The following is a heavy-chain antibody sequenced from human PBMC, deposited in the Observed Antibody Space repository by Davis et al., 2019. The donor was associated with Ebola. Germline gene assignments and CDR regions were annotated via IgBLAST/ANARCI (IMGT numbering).Heavy chain of an antibody. J-gene: IGHJ6*02. V-gene: IGHV3-30-3*01. CDR2: ISYDGSNK. CDR1: GFTFSSYA. CDR3: ARVMNYGSGSYYYYYYGMDV. D-gene: IGHD3-10*01. Sequence: GGSLRLSCAASGFTFSSYAMHWVRQAPGKGLEWVAVISYDGSNKYYADSVKGRFTISRDNAKNSLYLQMNSLRAEDTAVYYCARVMNYGSGSYYYYYYGMDVWGQGTTVTVSS.